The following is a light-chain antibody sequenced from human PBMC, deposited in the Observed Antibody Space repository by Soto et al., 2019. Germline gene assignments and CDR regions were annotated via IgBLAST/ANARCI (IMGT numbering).Light chain of an antibody. Sequence: QSVLTQPPSASGSPGQSVTISCTGTSSDVSAYKYVSWYQQYPGKAPKLMIYEVSKRPSGVPARFSGSKSGNTASLTVSGLQSEDEADYYCTSYVGSDTWVFGGGTKLTVL. CDR1: SSDVSAYKY. CDR2: EVS. CDR3: TSYVGSDTWV. J-gene: IGLJ3*02. V-gene: IGLV2-8*01.